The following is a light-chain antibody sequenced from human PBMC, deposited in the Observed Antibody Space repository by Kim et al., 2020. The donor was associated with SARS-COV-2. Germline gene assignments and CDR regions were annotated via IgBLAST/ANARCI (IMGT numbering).Light chain of an antibody. CDR1: KLGDKY. CDR3: QVWDSSTEV. J-gene: IGLJ1*01. V-gene: IGLV3-1*01. CDR2: QDS. Sequence: SYELTQPPSVSVSPGQTASITCYGDKLGDKYACWYQQKPGQSPVLVIYQDSKRPSGIPERFSGSNSGNTATLTISGTQAMDEADYYCQVWDSSTEVFGTG.